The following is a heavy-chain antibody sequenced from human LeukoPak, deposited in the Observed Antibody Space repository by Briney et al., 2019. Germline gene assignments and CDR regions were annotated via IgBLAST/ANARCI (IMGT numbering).Heavy chain of an antibody. Sequence: SETLSLTCTVSGGSISSYYWSWIRQPPGKGLEWIGYIYYSGSTNYNPSLKSRVTISVDTSKNQFSLKLSSVTAADTAVYYCARGIAAAGYYYYYMDVWGKGTTVTVSS. J-gene: IGHJ6*03. V-gene: IGHV4-59*01. CDR3: ARGIAAAGYYYYYMDV. CDR1: GGSISSYY. CDR2: IYYSGST. D-gene: IGHD6-13*01.